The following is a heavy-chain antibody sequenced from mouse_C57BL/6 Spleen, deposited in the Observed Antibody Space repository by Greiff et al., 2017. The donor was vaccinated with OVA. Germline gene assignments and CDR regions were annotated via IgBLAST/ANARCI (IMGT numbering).Heavy chain of an antibody. CDR3: ARETRDWYFDV. V-gene: IGHV5-17*01. Sequence: EVQVVESGGGLVKPGGSLKLSCAASGFTFSDYGMHWVRQAPEKGLEWVAYISSGSSTIYYADTVKGRFTISRDNAKNTLFLQMTSLRYEDTAMYYCARETRDWYFDVWGTGTTVTVSS. CDR2: ISSGSSTI. D-gene: IGHD3-1*01. J-gene: IGHJ1*03. CDR1: GFTFSDYG.